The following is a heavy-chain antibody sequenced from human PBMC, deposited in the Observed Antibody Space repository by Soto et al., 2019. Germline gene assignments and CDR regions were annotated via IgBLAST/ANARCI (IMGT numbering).Heavy chain of an antibody. V-gene: IGHV1-69*12. D-gene: IGHD2-21*02. CDR2: IIPIFGTA. CDR3: AGSGAYCGGDCYSSYYYYGMDV. Sequence: QVQLVQSGAEVKKPGSSVKVSCKASGGTFSSYAISWVRQAPGQGLEWMGGIIPIFGTANYAQKFQGRVTIDADESTSXXSXEXXSLRSEKPAVYYCAGSGAYCGGDCYSSYYYYGMDVWGQGTTVTVSS. J-gene: IGHJ6*02. CDR1: GGTFSSYA.